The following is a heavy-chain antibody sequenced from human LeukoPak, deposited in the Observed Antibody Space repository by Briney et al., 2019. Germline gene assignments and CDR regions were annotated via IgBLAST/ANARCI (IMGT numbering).Heavy chain of an antibody. J-gene: IGHJ5*02. V-gene: IGHV3-21*01. Sequence: GGSLRLSCAASGFTFSSYSMNWVRQAPGKGLEWVSSISSSSSYIYYADSVKGRFTISRDNAKNSLYLQMNSLRAEDTAVYYCARNPSYCSSWYALFDPWGQGTLVTVSS. CDR3: ARNPSYCSSWYALFDP. CDR2: ISSSSSYI. D-gene: IGHD6-13*01. CDR1: GFTFSSYS.